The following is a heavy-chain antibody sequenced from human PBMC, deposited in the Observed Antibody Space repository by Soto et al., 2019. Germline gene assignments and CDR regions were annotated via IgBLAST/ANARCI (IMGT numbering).Heavy chain of an antibody. CDR1: GGSFSGYY. J-gene: IGHJ4*02. CDR3: ASLGRDRRAYSSSSRKPGGY. CDR2: INHSGST. Sequence: QVQLQQWGAGLLKPSETLSLTCAVYGGSFSGYYWSWIRQPPGKGLEWIGEINHSGSTNYNPSLKSRVTISVDTSKNQFSLKLSSVTAADTAVYYCASLGRDRRAYSSSSRKPGGYWGQGTLVTVSS. V-gene: IGHV4-34*01. D-gene: IGHD6-6*01.